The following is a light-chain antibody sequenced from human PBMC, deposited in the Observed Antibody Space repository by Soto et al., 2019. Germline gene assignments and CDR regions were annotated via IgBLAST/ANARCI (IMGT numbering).Light chain of an antibody. CDR2: EVK. J-gene: IGLJ1*01. CDR3: SSYADNNIFV. V-gene: IGLV2-8*01. Sequence: QSVLTQPPPGPGSPGHPVPISSIGTTRNVGFYNYVSWYQQHPGKAPKLMIYEVKKRPSGVPDRFSGSKSGNTASLTVSGLQAADEADYYCSSYADNNIFVFGTGTKAPS. CDR1: TRNVGFYNY.